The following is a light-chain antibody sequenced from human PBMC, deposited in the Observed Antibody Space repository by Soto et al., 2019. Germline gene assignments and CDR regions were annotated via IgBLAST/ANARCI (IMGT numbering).Light chain of an antibody. J-gene: IGLJ1*01. Sequence: QSALTHPPSASGSPGQSVTISCTGTSSDVGGYNYVSWYQQHPGKAPKLMIYEVTKRPSGVPDRFSASKSGNTASLTVSGLQAEDEADYYCSSHGGANNFYIFGTGTKVTVL. CDR2: EVT. CDR3: SSHGGANNFYI. CDR1: SSDVGGYNY. V-gene: IGLV2-8*01.